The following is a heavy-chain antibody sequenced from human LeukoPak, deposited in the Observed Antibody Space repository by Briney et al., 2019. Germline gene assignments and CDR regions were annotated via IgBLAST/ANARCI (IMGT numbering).Heavy chain of an antibody. CDR2: FYYSGST. D-gene: IGHD2-8*01. V-gene: IGHV4-39*07. CDR1: GGSISSSSYY. CDR3: ARGVGDPPADILPYWYFDL. Sequence: SETLSLTCTVVSGGSISSSSYYWGWIRQPPGKGLEWIGSFYYSGSTYYNPSLKSRVTISVDTSKNQFSLKLSSVTAADTAVYYCARGVGDPPADILPYWYFDLWGRGTLVTVSS. J-gene: IGHJ2*01.